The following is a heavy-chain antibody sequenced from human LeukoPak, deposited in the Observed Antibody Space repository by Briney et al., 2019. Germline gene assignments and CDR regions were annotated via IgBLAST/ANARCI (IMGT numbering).Heavy chain of an antibody. V-gene: IGHV4-61*02. D-gene: IGHD1-7*01. CDR3: ARERITRTTHVRAYNWFDP. J-gene: IGHJ5*02. CDR2: IYTSGST. CDR1: GGSISTSSYY. Sequence: SETLSLTCTVSGGSISTSSYYWSWIRQPAGKGLEWIGRIYTSGSTNYNPSLKSRVTISVDTSKNQFSLKLSSVTAADTAVYYCARERITRTTHVRAYNWFDPWGQGTLVTVSS.